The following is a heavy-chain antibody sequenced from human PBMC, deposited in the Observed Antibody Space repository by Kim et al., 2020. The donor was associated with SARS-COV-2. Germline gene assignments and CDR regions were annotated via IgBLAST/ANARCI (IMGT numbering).Heavy chain of an antibody. CDR2: IYYSGST. CDR3: GRKFPYYYDSSGYHADAFDI. Sequence: SETLSLTCTVSGGSISSYYWSWIRQPPGKGLEWIGYIYYSGSTNYNPSLKSRVTISVDTSKNQFSLKLSSVTAADTAVYYCGRKFPYYYDSSGYHADAFDIWGQGTMVTVSS. CDR1: GGSISSYY. V-gene: IGHV4-59*01. D-gene: IGHD3-22*01. J-gene: IGHJ3*02.